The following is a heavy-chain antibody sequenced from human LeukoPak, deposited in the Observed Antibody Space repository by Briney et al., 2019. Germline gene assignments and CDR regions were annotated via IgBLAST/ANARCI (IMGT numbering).Heavy chain of an antibody. Sequence: GGSLRLSCAASGFTFSSYSMNWVRQAPGKGLEWVSSISSSSSYIYYADSVKGRFTISRDNAKNSLYLQMNSLRAEDTAVYYCARDPRAYYYGSGSYVPSDYWGQGTLVTVSS. D-gene: IGHD3-10*01. CDR3: ARDPRAYYYGSGSYVPSDY. V-gene: IGHV3-21*01. CDR2: ISSSSSYI. J-gene: IGHJ4*02. CDR1: GFTFSSYS.